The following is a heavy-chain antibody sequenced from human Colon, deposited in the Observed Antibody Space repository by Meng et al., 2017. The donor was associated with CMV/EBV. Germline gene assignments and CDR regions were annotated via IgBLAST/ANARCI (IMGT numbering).Heavy chain of an antibody. Sequence: GESLKISCAVSGFTFSSYAMSWIRQAPGKGLEWVSAISGSGGSTYYADSVKGRFTISRDNSKNTLYLQMNSLRAEDTAVYYCAKDSWWWPYWGQGTLVTVSS. D-gene: IGHD2-21*01. CDR2: ISGSGGST. J-gene: IGHJ4*02. CDR3: AKDSWWWPY. V-gene: IGHV3-23*01. CDR1: GFTFSSYA.